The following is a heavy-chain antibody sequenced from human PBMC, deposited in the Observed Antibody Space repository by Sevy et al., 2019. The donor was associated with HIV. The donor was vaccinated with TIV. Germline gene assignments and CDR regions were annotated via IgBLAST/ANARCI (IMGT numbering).Heavy chain of an antibody. Sequence: GGSLRLSCAASGFTFSDYYMSWIRQAPGKGLEWVSYISSSGSTIYYADSVKGRFTISRDNAKNSLYLQMNSLRAEDTAMYYCERGTGEDYYYYMDVWGKGTTVTVSS. CDR2: ISSSGSTI. CDR3: ERGTGEDYYYYMDV. CDR1: GFTFSDYY. D-gene: IGHD7-27*01. J-gene: IGHJ6*03. V-gene: IGHV3-11*01.